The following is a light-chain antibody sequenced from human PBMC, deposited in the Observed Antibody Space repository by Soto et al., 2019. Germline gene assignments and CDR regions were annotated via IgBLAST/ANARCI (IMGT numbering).Light chain of an antibody. CDR2: SND. CDR3: AAWDDSLNGYV. Sequence: QSVLTQPPSASGTPGQRPTIPRPGHNPTIGSNTVNWYQQLPGTAPKLLIYSNDQRPSGVPDRFSGSKSGTSASPAISGLQSEDEADYYCAAWDDSLNGYVFGTGTKVTVL. J-gene: IGLJ1*01. CDR1: NPTIGSNT. V-gene: IGLV1-44*01.